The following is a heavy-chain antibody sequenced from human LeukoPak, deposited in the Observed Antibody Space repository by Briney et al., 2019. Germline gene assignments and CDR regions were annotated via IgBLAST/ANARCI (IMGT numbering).Heavy chain of an antibody. Sequence: SSETLSLTCAVYGGSFSGYYWSWIRQPPRKGLEWIGEINHSGSTNYNPSLKSRVTISVDTSKNQFSLKLSSVTAADTAVYYCARGVSLGNRILTGRSFDYWGQGTLVTVSS. CDR1: GGSFSGYY. CDR3: ARGVSLGNRILTGRSFDY. J-gene: IGHJ4*02. V-gene: IGHV4-34*01. CDR2: INHSGST. D-gene: IGHD3-9*01.